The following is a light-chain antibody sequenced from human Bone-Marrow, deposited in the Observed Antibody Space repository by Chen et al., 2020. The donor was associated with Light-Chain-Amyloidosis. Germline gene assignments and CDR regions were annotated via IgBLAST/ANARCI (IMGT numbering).Light chain of an antibody. CDR2: DDS. CDR3: QVWDRSSDRPV. CDR1: NLGSTS. Sequence: SYVLTQPSSVSVAPGQTATLSCGGNNLGSTSVHWYQQTPGPAPLLVVYDDSDRPSGIPERLSGSNSGTTATLNISRVEAGEEADYYCQVWDRSSDRPVFGGGTKLTVL. V-gene: IGLV3-21*02. J-gene: IGLJ3*02.